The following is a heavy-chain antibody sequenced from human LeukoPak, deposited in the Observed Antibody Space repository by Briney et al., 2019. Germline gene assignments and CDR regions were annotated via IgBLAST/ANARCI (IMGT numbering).Heavy chain of an antibody. CDR1: GFIFGGYW. V-gene: IGHV3-7*01. J-gene: IGHJ4*02. Sequence: GGSLRLACAASGFIFGGYWMSWVRQAPGRGLEWVANTNPDGSIKYYVDSVNGRFTISRDNAKNSLYLQMNSLRAEDTAVYYCVSGFLQWLYWGQGTLVTVSS. CDR3: VSGFLQWLY. D-gene: IGHD3-3*01. CDR2: TNPDGSIK.